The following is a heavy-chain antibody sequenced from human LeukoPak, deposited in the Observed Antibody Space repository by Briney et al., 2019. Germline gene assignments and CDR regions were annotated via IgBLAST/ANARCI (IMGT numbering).Heavy chain of an antibody. V-gene: IGHV3-23*01. J-gene: IGHJ6*02. CDR2: ISDSGGST. Sequence: PGGSLRLSCAASGFTFSSYAMSWVRQAPGKGLEWVSAISDSGGSTYCADSVKGRFTISRDNSKNTLYLQMNSLRAEDTAVYYCAKVPYDFWSGFPHWYYYGMDVWGQGTTVTVSS. CDR3: AKVPYDFWSGFPHWYYYGMDV. CDR1: GFTFSSYA. D-gene: IGHD3-3*01.